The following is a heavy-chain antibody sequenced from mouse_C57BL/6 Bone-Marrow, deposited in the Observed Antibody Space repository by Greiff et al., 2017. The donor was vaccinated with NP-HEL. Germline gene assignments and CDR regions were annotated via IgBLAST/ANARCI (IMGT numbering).Heavy chain of an antibody. CDR1: GYTFTSYW. Sequence: VQLQQPGAELVKPGASVKMSCKASGYTFTSYWITWVKQRPGQGLEWIGNIDPSDSETHYNQKFKDKATLTVDKSSSTAYMQLSSLTSENSAVYYFARSPSWFYAMDYWGQGTSVTVSS. V-gene: IGHV1-61*01. D-gene: IGHD2-2*01. CDR2: IDPSDSET. J-gene: IGHJ4*01. CDR3: ARSPSWFYAMDY.